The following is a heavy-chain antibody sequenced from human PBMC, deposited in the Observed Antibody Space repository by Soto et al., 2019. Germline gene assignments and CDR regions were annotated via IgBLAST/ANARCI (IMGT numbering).Heavy chain of an antibody. D-gene: IGHD3-9*01. Sequence: GESLKISCKGSGYSFTNYWIGWVRQMPGKGLEWMGNIHPGDSDTRYSPSFQGQVTISADKSISTAYLQWSGLKASDTAMYYCARLATGYPNWFDRWGQGTLVTVSS. CDR2: IHPGDSDT. V-gene: IGHV5-51*01. CDR3: ARLATGYPNWFDR. J-gene: IGHJ5*02. CDR1: GYSFTNYW.